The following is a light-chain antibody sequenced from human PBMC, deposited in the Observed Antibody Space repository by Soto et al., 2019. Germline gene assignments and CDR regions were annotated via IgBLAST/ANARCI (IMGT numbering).Light chain of an antibody. Sequence: QSALAQPASVSGSPGQSITISFTGTDRDIGSYKYVSWYQQPPGKAPKPIIYEVTNRPSGVSDRFSGSKSANTASLTISGLQAEDEADYYCSSYTSGSMLFGGGTKVTVL. V-gene: IGLV2-14*03. CDR2: EVT. J-gene: IGLJ3*02. CDR1: DRDIGSYKY. CDR3: SSYTSGSML.